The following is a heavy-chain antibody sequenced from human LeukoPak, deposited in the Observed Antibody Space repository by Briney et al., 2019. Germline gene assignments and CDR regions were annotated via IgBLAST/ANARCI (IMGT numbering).Heavy chain of an antibody. D-gene: IGHD4-23*01. Sequence: SETLSLTCTVSGGSISSGDYYWSWIRQPPGEGLEWIGYIYYSGSTYYNPSLKSRVTISVDTSKNQFSLKLSSVTAADTAVYYCASYGGNTHDAFDIWGQGTMVTVSS. CDR2: IYYSGST. V-gene: IGHV4-30-4*01. CDR1: GGSISSGDYY. J-gene: IGHJ3*02. CDR3: ASYGGNTHDAFDI.